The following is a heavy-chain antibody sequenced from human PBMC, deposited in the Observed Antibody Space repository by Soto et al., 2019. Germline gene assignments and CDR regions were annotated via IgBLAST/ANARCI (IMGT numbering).Heavy chain of an antibody. CDR1: GGTFSSYA. CDR2: IIPISGTA. D-gene: IGHD2-2*01. J-gene: IGHJ6*02. CDR3: VRSQGSSTSLEIYYYYYYGMDV. Sequence: QVQLVQSGAEVKKPGSSVKVSCKASGGTFSSYAISWVRQAPGQGLEWMGGIIPISGTANYAQKFQGRVTITADESTSIAYMELSSLRSEDTAVYYCVRSQGSSTSLEIYYYYYYGMDVWGQGTTVTVSS. V-gene: IGHV1-69*01.